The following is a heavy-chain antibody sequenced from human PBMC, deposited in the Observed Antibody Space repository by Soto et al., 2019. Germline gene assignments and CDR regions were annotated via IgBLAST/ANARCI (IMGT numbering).Heavy chain of an antibody. D-gene: IGHD3-3*01. CDR2: IWYDGSNK. CDR3: ARIFGSGKADY. V-gene: IGHV3-33*08. J-gene: IGHJ4*02. Sequence: QVQLVESGGGVVQPGRSLRLSCAASGFTFSSYAMHWVRQAPGKGLEWVAVIWYDGSNKYYADSVKGRFTISRDNSKNTLYLQMNSLRAEDTAVYYCARIFGSGKADYWGQGTLVTVSS. CDR1: GFTFSSYA.